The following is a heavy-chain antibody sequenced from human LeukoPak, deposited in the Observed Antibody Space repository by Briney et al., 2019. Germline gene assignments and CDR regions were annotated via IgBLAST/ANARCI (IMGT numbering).Heavy chain of an antibody. CDR1: GFTFSSYA. J-gene: IGHJ6*03. Sequence: GGSLRLSCAASGFTFSSYAMSWVRQAPGKGLEWVSAISGSGGSTYYADSVKGRFTISRDNSKNTLYLQMNSLRAEDTAVYYCAKDERLDSNYYYYYMDVWGKGTTVTVSS. CDR2: ISGSGGST. V-gene: IGHV3-23*01. D-gene: IGHD6-25*01. CDR3: AKDERLDSNYYYYYMDV.